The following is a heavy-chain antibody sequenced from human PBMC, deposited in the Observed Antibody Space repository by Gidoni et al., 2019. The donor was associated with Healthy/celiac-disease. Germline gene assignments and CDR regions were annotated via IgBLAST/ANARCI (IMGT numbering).Heavy chain of an antibody. D-gene: IGHD2-15*01. CDR3: AKDIRRYCSGGSCYAVAFDI. CDR1: GFTFDDYT. J-gene: IGHJ3*02. V-gene: IGHV3-43*01. CDR2: ISWDGGST. Sequence: EVQLVESGGVVVQPGGSLRLSCAASGFTFDDYTMHWVRQAPGKGLGWVSLISWDGGSTYYADSEKGRFTISRDNSKNSLYLQMNSLRTEDTALYYCAKDIRRYCSGGSCYAVAFDIWGQGTMVTVSS.